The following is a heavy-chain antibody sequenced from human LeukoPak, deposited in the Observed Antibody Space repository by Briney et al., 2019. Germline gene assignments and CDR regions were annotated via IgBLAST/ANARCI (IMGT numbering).Heavy chain of an antibody. J-gene: IGHJ4*01. D-gene: IGHD5-24*01. Sequence: GGSLRLSCAASGFTFSSYSMNWVRQAPGKGLEWVSSISSSSSYIYYADSVKGRFTISRDNAKNSLYLQMNSLRAEDTAVYYCAREGRDGYNYNYWGQGTLVTVYS. CDR3: AREGRDGYNYNY. V-gene: IGHV3-21*01. CDR2: ISSSSSYI. CDR1: GFTFSSYS.